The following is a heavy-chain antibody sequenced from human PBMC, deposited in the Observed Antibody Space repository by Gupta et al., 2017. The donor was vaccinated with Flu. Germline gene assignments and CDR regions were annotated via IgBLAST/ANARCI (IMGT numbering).Heavy chain of an antibody. CDR1: GFTFSSFW. CDR3: ARKGGSKDSYGGSFDY. D-gene: IGHD5-18*01. V-gene: IGHV3-7*04. J-gene: IGHJ4*02. Sequence: EVQLLESGGGLVQPGGSLRLSCAASGFTFSSFWMTWVRQAPGKGLEWVANIKEDGSEKYYVDSGKGRLTISRDNVKNSVYLQMNSLRAEDTAVYYCARKGGSKDSYGGSFDYWGQGTLVTVSS. CDR2: IKEDGSEK.